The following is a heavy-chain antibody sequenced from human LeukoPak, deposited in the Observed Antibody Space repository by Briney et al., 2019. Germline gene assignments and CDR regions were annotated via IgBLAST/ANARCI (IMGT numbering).Heavy chain of an antibody. CDR3: AREFYPPFTMVRVSWFDP. CDR2: INPSGGST. V-gene: IGHV1-46*01. D-gene: IGHD3-10*01. J-gene: IGHJ5*02. CDR1: GYTFTSYY. Sequence: ASVKVSCKASGYTFTSYYMHWVRQAPGQGLEWMGIINPSGGSTSYAQKFQGRVTMARDTSTSTVYMELSSLRSEDTAVYYCAREFYPPFTMVRVSWFDPWSQGTLVTVSS.